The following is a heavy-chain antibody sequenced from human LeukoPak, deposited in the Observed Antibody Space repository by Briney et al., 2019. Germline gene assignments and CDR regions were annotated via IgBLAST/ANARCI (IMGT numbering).Heavy chain of an antibody. Sequence: PGGSLRLSCAASGFTFSSYGMHWVRQAPGKGLEWVAVIWYDGSNKYYADSVKGRFTISRDNSKNTLYLQMNSLRAEDTAVYYCAREKYGDALPPPLDYWGQGTLVTVSS. CDR2: IWYDGSNK. J-gene: IGHJ4*02. CDR3: AREKYGDALPPPLDY. D-gene: IGHD4-17*01. V-gene: IGHV3-33*08. CDR1: GFTFSSYG.